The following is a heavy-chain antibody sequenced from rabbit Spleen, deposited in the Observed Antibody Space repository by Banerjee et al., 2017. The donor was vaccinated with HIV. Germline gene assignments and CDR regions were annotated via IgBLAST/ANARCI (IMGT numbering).Heavy chain of an antibody. D-gene: IGHD1-1*01. CDR2: IYDGGTRNI. Sequence: QEQLVESGGGLVQPGGSLKLSCTASGFDLSSSYYMCWVRQAPGKGLEWIACIYDGGTRNIHYAIWAKGRFTISRTSSTTVTLQMTSLTAADTATYFCARDGGNGWNLNLWGPGTLVTVS. CDR1: GFDLSSSYY. J-gene: IGHJ4*01. CDR3: ARDGGNGWNLNL. V-gene: IGHV1S45*01.